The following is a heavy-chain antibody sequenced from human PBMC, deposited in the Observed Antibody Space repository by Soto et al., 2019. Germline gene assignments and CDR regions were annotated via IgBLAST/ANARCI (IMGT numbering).Heavy chain of an antibody. D-gene: IGHD2-15*01. V-gene: IGHV1-18*01. CDR2: ISAYNGNT. J-gene: IGHJ5*02. CDR1: GYTFTSYG. CDR3: ARVPISIGYCSGGSCYAWFDP. Sequence: ASVKVSCKASGYTFTSYGISWVRQAPGQGLEWMGWISAYNGNTNYAQKLQGRVTMTTDTSTSTAYMELRSLRSDDTAVYYCARVPISIGYCSGGSCYAWFDPRGQGTLVTVSS.